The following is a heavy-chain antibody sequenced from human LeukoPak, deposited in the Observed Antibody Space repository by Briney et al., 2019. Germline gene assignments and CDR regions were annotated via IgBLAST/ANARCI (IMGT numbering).Heavy chain of an antibody. Sequence: GRSLRLSCAASGFTFRNFGIHWIRQAPGKGLEWVAVIFYDGVNKYYGDSVKGRFTISRDNSKNSVYLQMNNLRVEDAAVYYCARVSVTYSSPDYWGQGTLVTVSS. V-gene: IGHV3-33*01. J-gene: IGHJ4*02. CDR3: ARVSVTYSSPDY. CDR1: GFTFRNFG. CDR2: IFYDGVNK. D-gene: IGHD6-13*01.